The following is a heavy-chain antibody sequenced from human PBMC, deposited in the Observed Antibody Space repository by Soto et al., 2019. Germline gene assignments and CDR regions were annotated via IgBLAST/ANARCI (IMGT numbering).Heavy chain of an antibody. Sequence: GGSLRLSCAASGFTFSSYGMHWVRQAPGKGLEWVAVISYDGSNKYYADSVKGRFTISRDNSKNTLYLQMNSLRAEDTAVYYCAKVDFWSGYAYFDYWGQGTLVTVSS. V-gene: IGHV3-30*18. CDR1: GFTFSSYG. D-gene: IGHD3-3*01. CDR3: AKVDFWSGYAYFDY. J-gene: IGHJ4*02. CDR2: ISYDGSNK.